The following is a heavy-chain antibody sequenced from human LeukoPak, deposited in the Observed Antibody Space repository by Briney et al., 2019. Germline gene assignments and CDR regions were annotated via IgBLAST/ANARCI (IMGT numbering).Heavy chain of an antibody. CDR3: ARGLRFLEWLNA. CDR2: MNPNSGNT. V-gene: IGHV1-8*03. J-gene: IGHJ4*02. Sequence: ASVKVSCKASGYTFTSYDINWVRQATGQGLEWMGWMNPNSGNTGYAQKFQGRVTITRNTSISTAYMELSSLRSEDTAVYYCARGLRFLEWLNAWGQGTLVTVSS. D-gene: IGHD3-3*01. CDR1: GYTFTSYD.